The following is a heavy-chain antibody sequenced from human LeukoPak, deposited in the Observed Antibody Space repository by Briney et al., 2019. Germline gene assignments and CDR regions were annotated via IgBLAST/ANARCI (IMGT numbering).Heavy chain of an antibody. J-gene: IGHJ4*01. Sequence: GGSLRLSCAASGFTFSDHYMSWIRQAPGKGLEWISYISGGSRYTNYADSVKGRFTISRDNAKNSLYLHMNSLEDEDTAVYYCGRALVRSSGNYYFDYWGQGTVVTVSS. CDR1: GFTFSDHY. V-gene: IGHV3-11*03. D-gene: IGHD3-10*01. CDR2: ISGGSRYT. CDR3: GRALVRSSGNYYFDY.